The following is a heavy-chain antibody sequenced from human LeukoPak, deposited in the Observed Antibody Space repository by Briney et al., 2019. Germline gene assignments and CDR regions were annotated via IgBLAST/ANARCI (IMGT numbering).Heavy chain of an antibody. Sequence: GGSLRLSCAASGFTFASYAMNWVRQAPGMGLEWVSSIRGTGGHTYYADSVKGRFTLYRDNSKNTLYLQMNGLRAGDTAVYYCARDWHDDTGYPDYWGQGTLVTVSS. CDR3: ARDWHDDTGYPDY. CDR1: GFTFASYA. CDR2: IRGTGGHT. J-gene: IGHJ4*02. V-gene: IGHV3-23*01. D-gene: IGHD3-9*01.